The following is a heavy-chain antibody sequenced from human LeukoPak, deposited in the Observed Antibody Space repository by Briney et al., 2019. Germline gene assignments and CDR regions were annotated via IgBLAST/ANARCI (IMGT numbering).Heavy chain of an antibody. V-gene: IGHV3-53*01. Sequence: QVGGSLRLSCAVSGFTVSSNYMSWVRQAPGKGLQWVLTIFRDGSRYYEDSVRGRFSISRDDSKNILSLQMTNLRAEDTAVYYCARDFYDFWGGYWVWGQGTLVTVSS. CDR1: GFTVSSNY. J-gene: IGHJ4*02. CDR2: IFRDGSR. CDR3: ARDFYDFWGGYWV. D-gene: IGHD3-3*01.